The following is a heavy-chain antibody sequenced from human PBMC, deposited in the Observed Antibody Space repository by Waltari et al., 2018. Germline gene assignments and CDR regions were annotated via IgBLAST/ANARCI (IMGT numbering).Heavy chain of an antibody. CDR3: AMSIAVAGSYYGMDV. CDR2: INAGNGNT. CDR1: GYTFTSYA. J-gene: IGHJ6*02. V-gene: IGHV1-3*01. D-gene: IGHD6-19*01. Sequence: QVQLVQSGAEVKKPGASVKVSCKASGYTFTSYAMHWVRQAPGQRLEGMGWINAGNGNTKYSQKFQGRVTITRDTSASTAYMELSSLRSEDTAVYYCAMSIAVAGSYYGMDVWGQGTTVTVSS.